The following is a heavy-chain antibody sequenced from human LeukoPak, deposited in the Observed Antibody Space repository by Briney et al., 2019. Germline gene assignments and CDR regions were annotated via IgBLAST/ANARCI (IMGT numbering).Heavy chain of an antibody. CDR2: IWYDGSNK. CDR1: GFTFSSYG. J-gene: IGHJ4*02. Sequence: PGGSLRLSCAASGFTFSSYGMHWVRQAPGKGLEWVAVIWYDGSNKYYADSVKGRFTISRDNSKNTLYLQMNSLRAEDTAVYYCAKGPRYVVLMVYAPLGYDYWGQGTLVTVSS. CDR3: AKGPRYVVLMVYAPLGYDY. D-gene: IGHD2-8*01. V-gene: IGHV3-33*06.